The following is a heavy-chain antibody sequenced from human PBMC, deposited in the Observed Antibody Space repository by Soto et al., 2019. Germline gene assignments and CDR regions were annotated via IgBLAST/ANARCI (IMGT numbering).Heavy chain of an antibody. V-gene: IGHV4-39*01. J-gene: IGHJ3*02. D-gene: IGHD6-13*01. CDR1: GGSISSSSCY. CDR2: IYYSGPT. CDR3: ARQRSSSRYGDAFAI. Sequence: QLQLQESGPGLVKPSETLSLTCTVSGGSISSSSCYWGCIRQPPGKGLEWIGSIYYSGPTYYNPSLKSRVTISVDTSKNQFSLKLSSVTAADTAVYYCARQRSSSRYGDAFAIWGQGTMVTVSS.